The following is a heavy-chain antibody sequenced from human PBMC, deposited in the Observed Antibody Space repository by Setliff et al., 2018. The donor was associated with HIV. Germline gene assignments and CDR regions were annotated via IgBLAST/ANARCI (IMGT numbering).Heavy chain of an antibody. CDR3: GAGQHSYSYLGYYYSGVDV. CDR1: RYTFTKYF. D-gene: IGHD3-10*01. Sequence: ASVKVSCKASRYTFTKYFTQWVRQAPGQGLEWVGGILPFLGMGDFAQKFQGRVTITADESTSTAYMELSSLRSDDTAIYYCGAGQHSYSYLGYYYSGVDVWGQGTTVTVSS. CDR2: ILPFLGMG. J-gene: IGHJ6*02. V-gene: IGHV1-69*10.